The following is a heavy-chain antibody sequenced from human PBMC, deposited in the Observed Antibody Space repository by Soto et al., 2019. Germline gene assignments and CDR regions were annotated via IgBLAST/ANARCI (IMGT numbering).Heavy chain of an antibody. CDR1: GGSISSGGYS. CDR2: IYHSGST. D-gene: IGHD2-2*01. J-gene: IGHJ5*02. V-gene: IGHV4-30-2*01. Sequence: ASETLSLTRAVSGGSISSGGYSWSWIRQPPGKGLEWIGYIYHSGSTYYNPSLKSRVTISVDRSKNQFSLKLSSVTAADTAVYYCARGNIVVVPAATLNWFDPWGQGTLVTVSS. CDR3: ARGNIVVVPAATLNWFDP.